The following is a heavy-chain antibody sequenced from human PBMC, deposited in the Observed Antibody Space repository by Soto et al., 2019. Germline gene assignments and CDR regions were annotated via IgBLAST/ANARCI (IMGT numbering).Heavy chain of an antibody. CDR3: ARGPGGPDGTGDY. Sequence: QVQLVQSGAEVKKPGASVKVSCKASGYTFTSYAMHWVRQAPGQRLEWMGWINAGNGKTKYSQKFQGRVTISRETSARTDYMELSSLRADDTAVYYYARGPGGPDGTGDYWGQGTLVTLSS. CDR1: GYTFTSYA. CDR2: INAGNGKT. J-gene: IGHJ4*02. V-gene: IGHV1-3*01. D-gene: IGHD2-15*01.